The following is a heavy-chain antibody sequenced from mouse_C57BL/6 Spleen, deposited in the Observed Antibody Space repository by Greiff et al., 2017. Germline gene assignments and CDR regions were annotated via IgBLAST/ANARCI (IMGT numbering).Heavy chain of an antibody. CDR2: IDPSDSYT. Sequence: VQLQQPGAELVMPGASVKLSCKASGYTFTSYWMHWVKQRPGQGLEWIGEIDPSDSYTNYNQKFKGKSTLTVDKSSSTAYMQLSSLTSEDSAVYYCARWELTGPMDYWGQGTSVTVSS. V-gene: IGHV1-69*01. CDR3: ARWELTGPMDY. CDR1: GYTFTSYW. J-gene: IGHJ4*01. D-gene: IGHD4-1*01.